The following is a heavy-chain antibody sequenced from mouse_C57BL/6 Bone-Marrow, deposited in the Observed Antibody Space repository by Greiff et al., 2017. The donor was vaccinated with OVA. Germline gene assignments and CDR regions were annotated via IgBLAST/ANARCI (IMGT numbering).Heavy chain of an antibody. V-gene: IGHV1-82*01. CDR2: IYPGDGDT. Sequence: VQLVESGPELVKPGASVKISCKASGYAFSSSWMNWVKQRPGKGLEWIGRIYPGDGDTNYNGKFKGKATLTADKSSSTAYMQLSSLTSEDSAVYLCARSYPSFAYWGQGTLVTVSA. CDR1: GYAFSSSW. J-gene: IGHJ3*01. CDR3: ARSYPSFAY. D-gene: IGHD5-1*01.